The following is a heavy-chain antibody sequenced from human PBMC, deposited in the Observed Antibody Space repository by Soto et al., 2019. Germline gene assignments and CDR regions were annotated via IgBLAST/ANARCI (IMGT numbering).Heavy chain of an antibody. Sequence: EVQLVESGGGLVQPGASLRRSCAASGLIFSDYHMDWVRQAPGKGLEWVGRIRRKANSYTTEYAASVKGRFTISRDDSKNSLYLQMNSLKSEDTAVYYCAMLGGWSGGSSGMDVWGQGTTVTVSS. J-gene: IGHJ6*02. V-gene: IGHV3-72*01. CDR3: AMLGGWSGGSSGMDV. CDR1: GLIFSDYH. D-gene: IGHD6-19*01. CDR2: IRRKANSYTT.